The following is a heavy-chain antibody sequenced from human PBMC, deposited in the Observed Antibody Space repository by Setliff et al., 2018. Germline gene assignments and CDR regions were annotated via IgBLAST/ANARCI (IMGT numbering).Heavy chain of an antibody. J-gene: IGHJ3*01. V-gene: IGHV3-7*04. CDR1: GFTFSTFW. CDR2: IREDGGEK. CDR3: GRAGKPYAIDV. Sequence: PGGSLRLSCAASGFTFSTFWMDWVRQAPGKGLQWLANIREDGGEKHYVDSVKGRFTISRDNAKNSLYLQMNSLTVDDTGVYYCGRAGKPYAIDVWGQGTMVTVSS.